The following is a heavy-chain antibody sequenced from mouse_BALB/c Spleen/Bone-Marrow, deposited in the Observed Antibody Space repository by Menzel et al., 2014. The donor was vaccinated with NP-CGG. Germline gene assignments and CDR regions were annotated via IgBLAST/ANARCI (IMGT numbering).Heavy chain of an antibody. J-gene: IGHJ2*01. CDR1: GFSLSTSGMG. D-gene: IGHD1-1*01. CDR3: ARDITTYFDY. CDR2: IWWDDVK. Sequence: QVTLKVSGPGLLQPSQTLSLTCSFSGFSLSTSGMGIGWIRQPSGKGLVWLANIWWDDVKRYNPALKSRLTISKDTSSIQVFLKIASVDTAYTATYYYARDITTYFDYWGQGTTLTVSS. V-gene: IGHV8-8*01.